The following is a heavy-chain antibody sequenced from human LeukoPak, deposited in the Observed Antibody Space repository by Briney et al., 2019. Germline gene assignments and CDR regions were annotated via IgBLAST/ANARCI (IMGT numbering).Heavy chain of an antibody. Sequence: SETLSLTCTVSGGSISSGGYYWSWIRQHPGKGLEWIGYIYYSGSTYYNPSLKSRVTISVDTSKNQFSLKLSSVTAADTAVYYCARDWTVTGDYWGQGTLVTVSS. J-gene: IGHJ4*02. CDR2: IYYSGST. D-gene: IGHD4-17*01. CDR3: ARDWTVTGDY. V-gene: IGHV4-31*03. CDR1: GGSISSGGYY.